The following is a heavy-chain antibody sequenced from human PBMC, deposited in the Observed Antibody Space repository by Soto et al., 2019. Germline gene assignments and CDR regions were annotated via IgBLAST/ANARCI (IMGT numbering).Heavy chain of an antibody. CDR3: ARLVWSYGTWFDP. V-gene: IGHV4-59*08. J-gene: IGHJ5*02. CDR1: GGSISSYY. CDR2: IYYSGST. D-gene: IGHD5-18*01. Sequence: SETLSLTCTVSGGSISSYYWSWIRQPPGKGLEWIGYIYYSGSTNYNPSLKSRVAISVDTSKNQFSLKLSSVTAADTAVYYCARLVWSYGTWFDPWGQGTLVTVSS.